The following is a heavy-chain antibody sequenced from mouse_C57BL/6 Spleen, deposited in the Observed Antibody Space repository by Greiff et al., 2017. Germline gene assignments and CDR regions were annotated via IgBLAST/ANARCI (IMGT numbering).Heavy chain of an antibody. J-gene: IGHJ1*03. CDR3: ARRNGYFDV. V-gene: IGHV1-82*01. Sequence: QVQLQQSGPELVKPGASVKISCKASGYAFSSSWMNWVKQRPGKGLEWIGRIYPGDGDTNYNGKFKGKATRTADKSSSTAYMQLSSLTSEDSAVYFCARRNGYFDVWGTGTTVTVSS. D-gene: IGHD2-1*01. CDR2: IYPGDGDT. CDR1: GYAFSSSW.